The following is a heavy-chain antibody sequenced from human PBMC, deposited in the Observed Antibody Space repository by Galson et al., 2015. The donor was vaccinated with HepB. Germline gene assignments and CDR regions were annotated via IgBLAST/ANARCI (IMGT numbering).Heavy chain of an antibody. V-gene: IGHV3-30*04. J-gene: IGHJ4*02. CDR1: GFTFSSYA. CDR2: ISYDGSNK. CDR3: ARGRGYYYGSGSYIPLDY. D-gene: IGHD3-10*01. Sequence: SLRLSCAASGFTFSSYAMHWVRQAPGKGLEWVAVISYDGSNKYYADSVKGRFTISRDNSKNTLYLQMNSLRAEDTAVYYCARGRGYYYGSGSYIPLDYWGQGTLVTVSS.